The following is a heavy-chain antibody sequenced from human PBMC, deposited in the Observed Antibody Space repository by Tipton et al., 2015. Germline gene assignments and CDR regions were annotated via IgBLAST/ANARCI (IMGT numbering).Heavy chain of an antibody. Sequence: SLRLSCAASGFTFDDYGMTWVRQVPGKGLEWVAGIDWNGGRTGYADSVKGRFIISRDNAQNSLFLQMNSPTAEDTAFYYCARVNYYGSEYYFDYWGQGTLVTVSS. V-gene: IGHV3-20*04. CDR3: ARVNYYGSEYYFDY. D-gene: IGHD3-10*01. CDR1: GFTFDDYG. J-gene: IGHJ4*02. CDR2: IDWNGGRT.